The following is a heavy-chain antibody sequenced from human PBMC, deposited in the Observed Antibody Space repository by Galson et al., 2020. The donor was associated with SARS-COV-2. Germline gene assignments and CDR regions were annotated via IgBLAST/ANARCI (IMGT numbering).Heavy chain of an antibody. J-gene: IGHJ6*02. CDR3: AASSGYSSGWYAYSYCCGMGV. V-gene: IGHV1-58*02. CDR1: AFTFTSSA. CDR2: IVVGSGNT. D-gene: IGHD6-19*01. Sequence: SAKVSCKASAFTFTSSAMQCVLHARGQRLEWIGWIVVGSGNTNYAQKFQERVTITRDMTTSTAYMELSSLRSEDTAVCYCAASSGYSSGWYAYSYCCGMGVWGRGTTVTVSS.